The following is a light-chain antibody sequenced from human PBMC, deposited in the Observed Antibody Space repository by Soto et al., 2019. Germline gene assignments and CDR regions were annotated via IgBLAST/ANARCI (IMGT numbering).Light chain of an antibody. CDR1: QAIRND. V-gene: IGKV1-6*02. Sequence: AIQMTQSPSSLSASVGDRVTITCRASQAIRNDLGWFQQKPGKAPKLLINAASSLQSGVPSRFSGSGSGTDFTLTISSLQPEDFATYYCLQDYRYPPTFGQGTKVDIK. CDR2: AAS. J-gene: IGKJ1*01. CDR3: LQDYRYPPT.